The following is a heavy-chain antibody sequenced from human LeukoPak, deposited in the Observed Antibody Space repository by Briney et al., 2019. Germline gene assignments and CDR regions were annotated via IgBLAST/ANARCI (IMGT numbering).Heavy chain of an antibody. CDR1: GYTFTDCH. Sequence: GSSVKVSCKASGYTFTDCHMHWVRQAPGQGLEWMGGMNPDSGNTNYAQKFQGRVTMTRDTSISTVYTDLSRLTSDDTAIYYCARELYDDNWGTSDFDSWGQGTLVIVSS. CDR2: MNPDSGNT. CDR3: ARELYDDNWGTSDFDS. J-gene: IGHJ4*02. V-gene: IGHV1-2*02. D-gene: IGHD3-16*01.